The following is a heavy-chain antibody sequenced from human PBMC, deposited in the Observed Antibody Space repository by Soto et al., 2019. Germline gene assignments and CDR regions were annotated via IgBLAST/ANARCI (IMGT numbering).Heavy chain of an antibody. Sequence: GSLRLSCAASGFTFGNYWMTWVRQAPGKGLEWIGEINHSGSTNYNPSLKSRVTISVDTSKNQFSLKLSSVTAADTAVYYCARGRGQWLVLRHWGQGTLVTVSS. CDR2: INHSGST. CDR3: ARGRGQWLVLRH. CDR1: GFTFGNYW. J-gene: IGHJ1*01. V-gene: IGHV4-34*01. D-gene: IGHD6-19*01.